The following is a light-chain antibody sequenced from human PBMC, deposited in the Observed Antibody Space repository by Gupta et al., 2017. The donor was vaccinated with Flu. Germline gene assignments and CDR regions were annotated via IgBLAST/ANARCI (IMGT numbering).Light chain of an antibody. J-gene: IGLJ2*01. CDR2: RNN. V-gene: IGLV1-47*01. CDR1: SSNIGSNY. Sequence: QSVLTQPPSASGTPGQRVTISCSGSSSNIGSNYVYWYQQLPGTAPKLLIYRNNQRPSGVPDRFSGSTSGTSASLAIRGLRSEDEADYYCAAWDDSLSGHVVFGGGTKLTVL. CDR3: AAWDDSLSGHVV.